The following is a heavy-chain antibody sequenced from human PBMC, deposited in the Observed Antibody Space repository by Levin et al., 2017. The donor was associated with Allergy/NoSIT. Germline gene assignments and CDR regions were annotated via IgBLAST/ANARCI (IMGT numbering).Heavy chain of an antibody. J-gene: IGHJ6*02. V-gene: IGHV3-21*01. CDR3: AREDVRAIQWHTAMATGGMDV. D-gene: IGHD5-18*01. CDR1: GFTFSSYS. CDR2: ISSSSSYI. Sequence: ETLSLTCAASGFTFSSYSMNWVRQAPGKGLEWVSSISSSSSYIYYADSVKGRFTISRDNAKNSLYLQMNSLRAEDTAVYYCAREDVRAIQWHTAMATGGMDVCGQGTTVTVSS.